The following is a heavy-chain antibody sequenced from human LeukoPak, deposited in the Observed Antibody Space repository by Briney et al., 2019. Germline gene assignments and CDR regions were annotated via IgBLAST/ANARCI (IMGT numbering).Heavy chain of an antibody. CDR1: GVTFSGYW. J-gene: IGHJ3*02. Sequence: PGGSLRLSCAASGVTFSGYWMSWVRQAPGKGLEWVANIKEDGSEKYYVDSVKGRFTISRDNAKTSLYLQMNSLRAEDTAVYYCARGRLYYYGSGSPYRAFDIWGQGTMVTVSS. D-gene: IGHD3-10*01. CDR2: IKEDGSEK. V-gene: IGHV3-7*01. CDR3: ARGRLYYYGSGSPYRAFDI.